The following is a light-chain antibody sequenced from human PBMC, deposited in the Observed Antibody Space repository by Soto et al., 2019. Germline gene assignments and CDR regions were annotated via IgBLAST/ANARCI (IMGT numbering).Light chain of an antibody. V-gene: IGKV3-15*01. CDR2: GAS. Sequence: EIVMTQSPATLSVSPGERATLSCRASQSVSSNLAWYQQKPGQAPRLLIYGASIRATGIPARFSGSGSGTNFTLTISSLQSEDFAVYYCQHYNNWPPWTFGQGPKVEVK. CDR1: QSVSSN. CDR3: QHYNNWPPWT. J-gene: IGKJ1*01.